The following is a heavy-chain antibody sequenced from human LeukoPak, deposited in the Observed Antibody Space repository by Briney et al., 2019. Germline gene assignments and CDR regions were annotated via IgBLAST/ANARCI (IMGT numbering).Heavy chain of an antibody. D-gene: IGHD1-26*01. J-gene: IGHJ4*02. CDR2: ISYDGNNK. CDR3: ARGGVGATPIDY. V-gene: IGHV3-30-3*01. CDR1: GFTFSSYA. Sequence: GGSLRLSCAASGFTFSSYAMFWVRQAPGKGLEWVALISYDGNNKYYADSVKGRVTISRDNSKNTLYVQMNSLRGEDTAVYYCARGGVGATPIDYWGQGTLVTVSS.